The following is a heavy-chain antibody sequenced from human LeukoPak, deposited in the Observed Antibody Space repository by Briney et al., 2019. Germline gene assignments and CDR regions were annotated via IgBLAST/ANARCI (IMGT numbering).Heavy chain of an antibody. D-gene: IGHD1-14*01. V-gene: IGHV4-34*01. J-gene: IGHJ4*02. CDR2: INRRRSS. CDR1: VGSLRGYY. CDR3: ARHGGIRGFIRLVYFDY. Sequence: PAETLSLTCAVWVGSLRGYYGICIPRPPRKGREGSGYINRRRSSNFNTSLKSPVPKSVDTSKNQFSLKLSSVTAADTAVYYCARHGGIRGFIRLVYFDYWGQGTLVTVSS.